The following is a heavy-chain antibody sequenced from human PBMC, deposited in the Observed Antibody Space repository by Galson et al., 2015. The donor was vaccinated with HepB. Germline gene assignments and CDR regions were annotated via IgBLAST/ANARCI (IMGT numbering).Heavy chain of an antibody. J-gene: IGHJ4*02. CDR1: GYIFTRYD. Sequence: SVKVSCKASGYIFTRYDITWVRQAPGQGLVWMGWISAYNGATNYEQKFQDRVTMITDRSTSTAYMELRSLRSDDTAVYYCARVVRSKAPYFDNWGQGTLVTISS. V-gene: IGHV1-18*01. CDR3: ARVVRSKAPYFDN. D-gene: IGHD4-23*01. CDR2: ISAYNGAT.